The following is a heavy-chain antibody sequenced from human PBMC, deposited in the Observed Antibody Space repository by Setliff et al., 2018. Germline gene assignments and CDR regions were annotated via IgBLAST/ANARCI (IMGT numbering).Heavy chain of an antibody. Sequence: ASVKVSCKASGYTFISYDISWVRQAPGQGLEWMGWISIDDDKTKYAQKFQGRVTMTADTSTSTAYMELRSLRSDDTAVYYCAGRVYYYGSGSGSGMDVWGQGTTVTVSS. V-gene: IGHV1-18*01. CDR3: AGRVYYYGSGSGSGMDV. J-gene: IGHJ6*02. CDR1: GYTFISYD. CDR2: ISIDDDKT. D-gene: IGHD3-10*01.